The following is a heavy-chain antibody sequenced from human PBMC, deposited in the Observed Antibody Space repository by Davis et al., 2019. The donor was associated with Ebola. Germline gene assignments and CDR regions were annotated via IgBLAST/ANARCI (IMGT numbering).Heavy chain of an antibody. J-gene: IGHJ4*02. Sequence: GESLKISCAASGFTLRSYAMSWVRQAPGKGLEWVSGISGSGGITYYADSVKGRFTISRDNSKNTLYLQMNSLRGEDTAVYYCAKERSRRYTFDYWGQGTLVTVSS. CDR3: AKERSRRYTFDY. CDR1: GFTLRSYA. CDR2: ISGSGGIT. D-gene: IGHD6-13*01. V-gene: IGHV3-23*01.